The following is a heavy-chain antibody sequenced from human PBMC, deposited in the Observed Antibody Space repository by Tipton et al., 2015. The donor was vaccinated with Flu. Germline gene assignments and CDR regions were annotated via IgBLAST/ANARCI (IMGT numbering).Heavy chain of an antibody. Sequence: TLSLTCSVSGDSIDNAYYWGWIRQPPGQGLEWLGNIHRSGSANYNPSLQSRITIPVDTSKNQFSLKLSSVTATDTAIYYCARRDFSNYVSDPKNWFNSWGQGTLVTVSS. CDR3: ARRDFSNYVSDPKNWFNS. J-gene: IGHJ5*01. CDR2: IHRSGSA. D-gene: IGHD4-11*01. CDR1: GDSIDNAYY. V-gene: IGHV4-38-2*01.